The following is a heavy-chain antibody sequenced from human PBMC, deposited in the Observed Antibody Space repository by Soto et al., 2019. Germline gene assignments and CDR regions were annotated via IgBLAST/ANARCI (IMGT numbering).Heavy chain of an antibody. CDR2: LDYSGGA. CDR1: GGSIGSYY. J-gene: IGHJ4*02. Sequence: QVQLQESGPGLVKPSETLSLTCTVSGGSIGSYYWSWLRQPPGKGLEWIGWLDYSGGADYNPSLKSRVTISPDTSKNHFSLRLISVTAADTSVFYCSRFHDNCHFDYWGQGTLITVSS. V-gene: IGHV4-59*08. D-gene: IGHD1-1*01. CDR3: SRFHDNCHFDY.